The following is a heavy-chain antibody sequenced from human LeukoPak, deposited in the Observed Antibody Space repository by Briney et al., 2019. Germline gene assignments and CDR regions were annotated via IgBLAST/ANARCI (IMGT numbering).Heavy chain of an antibody. J-gene: IGHJ5*02. CDR1: GYTFTCYY. V-gene: IGHV1-2*02. CDR2: INPNSGGT. CDR3: ARGGLHYYGSGSYYWFDP. Sequence: ASVKVSCKASGYTFTCYYMHWVRQAPGQGLEWMGWINPNSGGTSYAQKFQGRVTMTRDTSISTAYMELSRLRSDDTAVYYCARGGLHYYGSGSYYWFDPWGQGTLVTVSS. D-gene: IGHD3-10*01.